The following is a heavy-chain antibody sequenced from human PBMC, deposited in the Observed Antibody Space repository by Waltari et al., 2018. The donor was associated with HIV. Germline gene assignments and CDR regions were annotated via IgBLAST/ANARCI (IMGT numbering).Heavy chain of an antibody. D-gene: IGHD6-19*01. Sequence: EVQLVESGGGLVKPGGSLRLSCAASGFTFSSYSMNWVRQAPGKGLEWVSSISSSSSYIYYADSVKGRFTISRDNAKNSLYLQMNSLRAEDTAVYYCARDDGIAVAGTGAFDIWGQGTMVTVSS. CDR3: ARDDGIAVAGTGAFDI. CDR2: ISSSSSYI. CDR1: GFTFSSYS. J-gene: IGHJ3*02. V-gene: IGHV3-21*01.